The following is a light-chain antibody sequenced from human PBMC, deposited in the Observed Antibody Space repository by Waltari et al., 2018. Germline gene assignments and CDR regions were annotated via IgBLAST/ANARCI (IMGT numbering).Light chain of an antibody. CDR2: SST. CDR3: ATWDDRLTGVV. CDR1: NSIIGSNV. V-gene: IGLV1-44*01. Sequence: QSALTQHPSASWTPGQPDTSFCSAGNSIIGSNVVNWYPQGPGTAPKLLIYSSTYRPSGVPDRFSGSKSGTSASLAISGLQSDDEGDYYCATWDDRLTGVVFGGGTKVTVL. J-gene: IGLJ2*01.